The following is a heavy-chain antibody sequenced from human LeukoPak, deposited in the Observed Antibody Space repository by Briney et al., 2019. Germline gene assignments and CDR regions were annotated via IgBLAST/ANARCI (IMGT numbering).Heavy chain of an antibody. CDR2: INPSGGST. CDR1: GYTFTSYY. D-gene: IGHD6-19*01. CDR3: ARDYSSGWYPTGDAFDI. V-gene: IGHV1-46*01. Sequence: ASVKVSCKASGYTFTSYYMHWVRQAPGQGLEWMGIINPSGGSTSYAQKFQGRVTMTRDMSMSTVYMELRSLRSDDTAVYYCARDYSSGWYPTGDAFDIWGQGTMVTVSS. J-gene: IGHJ3*02.